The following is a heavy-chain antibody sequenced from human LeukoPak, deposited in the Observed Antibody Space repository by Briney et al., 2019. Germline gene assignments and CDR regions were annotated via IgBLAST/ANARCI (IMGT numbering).Heavy chain of an antibody. J-gene: IGHJ4*02. CDR3: AREGSSSWVDY. CDR2: INHSGST. CDR1: GGSFSGYY. Sequence: PSETLSLTCAVYGGSFSGYYWSWIRQPPGKGLEWIGEINHSGSTNYNPSLKSRVTISVDTSKNQFSLKLSSVTAADTAVYYCAREGSSSWVDYWGQGTLVTVSP. V-gene: IGHV4-34*01. D-gene: IGHD6-13*01.